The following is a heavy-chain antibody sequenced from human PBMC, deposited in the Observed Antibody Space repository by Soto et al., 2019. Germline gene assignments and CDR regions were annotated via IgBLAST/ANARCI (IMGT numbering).Heavy chain of an antibody. CDR1: GGTFSIYV. D-gene: IGHD5-12*01. V-gene: IGHV1-69*01. CDR2: ITPIFGTT. J-gene: IGHJ4*02. Sequence: QVQLVQSGAEAKMPEASVKVSCKASGGTFSIYVITGVRQAPGQGFEWMGAITPIFGTTTYAQKFQVRVTITADESTSTVYMEVSGLRSEDMAVYYCSSNIVSTNVWGQGTRVTVSS. CDR3: SSNIVSTNV.